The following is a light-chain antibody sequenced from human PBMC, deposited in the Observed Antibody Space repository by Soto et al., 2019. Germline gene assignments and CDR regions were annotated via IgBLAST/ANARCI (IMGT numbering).Light chain of an antibody. J-gene: IGKJ1*01. CDR1: QSVSSSY. V-gene: IGKV3-20*01. Sequence: MVLKHSPGTLSLSPGEIATLSCRSSQSVSSSYLAWYQQKPGQAPSLLIYGASSRATGIPDRFSGSGSGTDFTLTISRLEPEDFAVYYCQQYGSSVTFGQGTKVDIK. CDR3: QQYGSSVT. CDR2: GAS.